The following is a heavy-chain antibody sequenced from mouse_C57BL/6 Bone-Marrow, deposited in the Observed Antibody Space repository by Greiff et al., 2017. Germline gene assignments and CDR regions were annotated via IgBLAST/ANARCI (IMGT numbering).Heavy chain of an antibody. CDR3: ARRGTGTGFAY. V-gene: IGHV1-59*01. J-gene: IGHJ3*01. CDR2: IDPSDSYT. Sequence: VQLQQPGAELVRPGTSVKLSCKASGYTFTSYWMHWVKQRPGQGLEWIGVIDPSDSYTNYNQKFKGKATLTVDTSSSTAYMQLSSLTSEDSAVYDCARRGTGTGFAYWGQGTLVTVSA. D-gene: IGHD4-1*01. CDR1: GYTFTSYW.